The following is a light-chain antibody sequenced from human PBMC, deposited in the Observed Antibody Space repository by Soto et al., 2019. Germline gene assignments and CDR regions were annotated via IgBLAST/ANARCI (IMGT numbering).Light chain of an antibody. CDR1: SSNIGSNT. CDR2: SNN. J-gene: IGLJ2*01. CDR3: AAWDDSLNGPV. Sequence: QSVLTQPPSASGTPGQRVTISCSGDSSNIGSNTVNWYQQLPGTAPKVLIFSNNQRPSGVPDRFSGSKSGTSASLAISGLQSEDDADYYCAAWDDSLNGPVFGGGTQLTVL. V-gene: IGLV1-44*01.